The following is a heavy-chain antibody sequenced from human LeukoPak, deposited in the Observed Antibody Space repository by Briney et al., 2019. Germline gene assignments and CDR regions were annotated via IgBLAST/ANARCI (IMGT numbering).Heavy chain of an antibody. CDR2: INHRGGT. CDR1: GGSISSDY. D-gene: IGHD2/OR15-2a*01. Sequence: SETLSLTCTVSGGSISSDYWSWIRQSPGKGLEWIAYINHRGGTNYNPSLERRVTISVDTSKNQFSLKVNSVTVADTAVYYCARLCNYISYWYFDLWGRGTLVTVSS. V-gene: IGHV4-59*01. J-gene: IGHJ2*01. CDR3: ARLCNYISYWYFDL.